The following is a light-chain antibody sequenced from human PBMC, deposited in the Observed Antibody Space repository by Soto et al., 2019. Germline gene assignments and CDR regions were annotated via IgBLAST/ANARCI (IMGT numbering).Light chain of an antibody. CDR3: QSYDSTLSGSV. CDR1: SSNIGSPYD. V-gene: IGLV1-40*01. CDR2: GNN. Sequence: QSVLTQPPSVSGAPGQRVTISCTGSSSNIGSPYDVHWYQQLPGTAPKLLIYGNNNRPSGVPDRFSGSKSGTSASLAITGLQAEDEADYYCQSYDSTLSGSVFGGGTKVTVL. J-gene: IGLJ3*02.